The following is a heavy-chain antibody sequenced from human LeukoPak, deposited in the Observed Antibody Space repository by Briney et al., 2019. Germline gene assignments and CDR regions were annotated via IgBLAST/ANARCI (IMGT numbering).Heavy chain of an antibody. CDR2: IYTSGST. D-gene: IGHD2-21*01. J-gene: IGHJ3*02. V-gene: IGHV4-61*02. Sequence: SETLSLACTVSGGSISNGSYYWSRIRQPAGKGLEWIGRIYTSGSTNYNPSLKSRVTTSVDTSKDQFSLKLSSVTAADTAVYYCARDVVVIASDAFDIWGQGTMVTVSS. CDR1: GGSISNGSYY. CDR3: ARDVVVIASDAFDI.